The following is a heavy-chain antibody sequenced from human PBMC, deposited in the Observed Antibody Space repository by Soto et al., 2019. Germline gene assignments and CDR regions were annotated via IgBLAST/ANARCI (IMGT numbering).Heavy chain of an antibody. Sequence: GGSLRLSCAASGFTVSSNYMSWVRQAPGKGLEWVSVIYSGGSTYYADSVKGRFTIPRDNSKNTLYLQMNSLRAEDTAVYYCAREGRYCSSTSCYRYYYGMDVWGQGTTVTVSS. CDR2: IYSGGST. D-gene: IGHD2-2*01. CDR1: GFTVSSNY. J-gene: IGHJ6*02. CDR3: AREGRYCSSTSCYRYYYGMDV. V-gene: IGHV3-53*01.